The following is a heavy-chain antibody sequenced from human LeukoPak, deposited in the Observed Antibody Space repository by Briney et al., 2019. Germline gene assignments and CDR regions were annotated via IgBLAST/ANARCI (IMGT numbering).Heavy chain of an antibody. D-gene: IGHD5-18*01. Sequence: PGGCLRLSCAASGFTFSSYWMHWVRQAPGKGLVWGSRIYSDGSSTSYADSVKGRFTISRDNAKNTLYLQMNSLRAEDTAVYYCARGRGPDTAMVTGSDYWGQGTLVTVSS. V-gene: IGHV3-74*01. CDR2: IYSDGSST. CDR1: GFTFSSYW. J-gene: IGHJ4*02. CDR3: ARGRGPDTAMVTGSDY.